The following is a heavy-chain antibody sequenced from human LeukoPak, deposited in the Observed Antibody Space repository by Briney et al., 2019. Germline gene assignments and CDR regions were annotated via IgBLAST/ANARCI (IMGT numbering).Heavy chain of an antibody. J-gene: IGHJ4*02. D-gene: IGHD6-13*01. Sequence: GGPWSLSFAASGFPVGGTYRTGFRRAPGKGWEGVSVIYSGGSTYYADSVKGRFTISRDNSKNTLYLQMNSLRAEDTAVYYCARGGPAAGRFDYWGQGTLVTVSS. CDR3: ARGGPAAGRFDY. CDR2: IYSGGST. CDR1: GFPVGGTY. V-gene: IGHV3-66*01.